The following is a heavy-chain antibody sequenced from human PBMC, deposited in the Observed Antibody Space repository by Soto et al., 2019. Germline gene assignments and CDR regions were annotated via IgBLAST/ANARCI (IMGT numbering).Heavy chain of an antibody. Sequence: PGGSLRLSCAASGFTFSSYGMHWVRQAPGKGPEWVAVIWYDGSNKYYADSVKGRFTISRDNSKNTLYLQMNSLRAEDTAVYYCARSGITMVRGGEYYFDYWGQGTLVTVSS. CDR1: GFTFSSYG. CDR3: ARSGITMVRGGEYYFDY. D-gene: IGHD3-10*01. J-gene: IGHJ4*02. V-gene: IGHV3-33*01. CDR2: IWYDGSNK.